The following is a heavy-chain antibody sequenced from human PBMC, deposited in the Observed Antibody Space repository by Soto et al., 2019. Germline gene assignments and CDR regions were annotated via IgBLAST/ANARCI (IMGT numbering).Heavy chain of an antibody. Sequence: PGGSLRLSCAASGFTFSSYSMNWVRQAPGKGLEWVSSISSSSSYIYYADSVKGRFTISRDNAKNSLYLQMNSLRAEDTAVYYCARHDKHDFWSGYYYYYYGMDVWGQGTTVTVSS. D-gene: IGHD3-3*01. CDR2: ISSSSSYI. J-gene: IGHJ6*02. V-gene: IGHV3-21*01. CDR1: GFTFSSYS. CDR3: ARHDKHDFWSGYYYYYYGMDV.